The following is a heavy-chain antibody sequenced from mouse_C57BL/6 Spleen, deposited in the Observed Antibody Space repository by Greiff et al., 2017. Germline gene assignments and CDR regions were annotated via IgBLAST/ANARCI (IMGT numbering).Heavy chain of an antibody. Sequence: QVQLQQSGAELVRPGTSVKVSCKASGYAFTNYLIEWVKQRPGQGLEWIGVINPGSGGTNYNEKFKGKATLTADKSSSTAYMQLSSLTSEDSAVDFCARVHGNYVGFAYWGQGTLVTVSA. D-gene: IGHD2-1*01. CDR2: INPGSGGT. J-gene: IGHJ3*01. CDR1: GYAFTNYL. CDR3: ARVHGNYVGFAY. V-gene: IGHV1-54*01.